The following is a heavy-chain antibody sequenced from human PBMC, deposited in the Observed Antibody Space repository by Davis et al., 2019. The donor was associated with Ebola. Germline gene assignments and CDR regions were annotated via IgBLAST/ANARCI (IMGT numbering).Heavy chain of an antibody. J-gene: IGHJ5*02. D-gene: IGHD2-2*01. CDR3: ARPQGCSSTSCYGWFDP. V-gene: IGHV4-34*01. CDR1: GGSFSGYY. CDR2: INHSGST. Sequence: MPSETLSLTCAVYGGSFSGYYWSWIRQPPGKGLEWIGEINHSGSTNYNPSLKSRVTISVDTSKNQFSLKLSSVTAADTAVYYCARPQGCSSTSCYGWFDPWGQGTQVTVSS.